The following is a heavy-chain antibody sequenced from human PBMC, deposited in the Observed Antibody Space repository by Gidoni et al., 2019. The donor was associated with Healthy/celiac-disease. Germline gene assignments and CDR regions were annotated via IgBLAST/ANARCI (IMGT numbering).Heavy chain of an antibody. CDR1: GFTFRRYD. V-gene: IGHV3-23*01. D-gene: IGHD3-22*01. J-gene: IGHJ1*01. CDR2: ISGMGRST. Sequence: EVQLLESGGGLVQPGGSLRLSCAASGFTFRRYDMRLVRQAPGKGRDLVSAISGMGRSTYDADSVKGRFTISRDNSKNTLYLQMNSLRAEDTAVYYCAKDAGPSLRGSGYYGYFQHWGQGTLVTVSS. CDR3: AKDAGPSLRGSGYYGYFQH.